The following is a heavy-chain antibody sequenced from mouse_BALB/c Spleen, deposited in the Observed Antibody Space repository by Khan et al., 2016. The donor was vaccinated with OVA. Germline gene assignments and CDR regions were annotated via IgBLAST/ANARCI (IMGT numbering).Heavy chain of an antibody. CDR3: ARGWWGFAY. V-gene: IGHV3-6*02. CDR2: ISYDGSK. CDR1: GYSITSGYY. D-gene: IGHD1-1*02. Sequence: VQLQQPGPGLVKPSQSLSLTCSVTGYSITSGYYWNWIRQFPGNKLEWMGYISYDGSKNYNPSLKNRISLTRDTSKNQFFLKLNSVTTEDTATYYCARGWWGFAYWGQGALVTVSA. J-gene: IGHJ3*01.